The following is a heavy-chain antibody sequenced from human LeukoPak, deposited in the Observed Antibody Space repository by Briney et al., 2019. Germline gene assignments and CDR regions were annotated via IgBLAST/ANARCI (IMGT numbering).Heavy chain of an antibody. D-gene: IGHD3-10*01. Sequence: AAVKVSCKLSGYTLTELSMHWVRQAPGKGLEWMGGFDPEDGETIYAQKFQGRVTMTEDTSTDTAYMELSSLRSEDTAVYYCATRDPLRGVQYYFDYWGQGTLVTVSS. CDR1: GYTLTELS. CDR2: FDPEDGET. J-gene: IGHJ4*02. V-gene: IGHV1-24*01. CDR3: ATRDPLRGVQYYFDY.